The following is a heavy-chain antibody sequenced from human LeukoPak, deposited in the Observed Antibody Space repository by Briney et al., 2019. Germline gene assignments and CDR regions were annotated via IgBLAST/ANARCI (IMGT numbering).Heavy chain of an antibody. CDR3: AKDQEVPAAGTWGSIDY. J-gene: IGHJ4*02. D-gene: IGHD6-13*01. V-gene: IGHV3-23*01. CDR1: GFTFSSYA. Sequence: GGSLRLSCAASGFTFSSYAMSWVRQAPGKGLEWVSAISGSGGSTYYADSVKGRFTISKDNSKNTLYLQMNRLRAEDTAVYHCAKDQEVPAAGTWGSIDYWGQGTLVTVSS. CDR2: ISGSGGST.